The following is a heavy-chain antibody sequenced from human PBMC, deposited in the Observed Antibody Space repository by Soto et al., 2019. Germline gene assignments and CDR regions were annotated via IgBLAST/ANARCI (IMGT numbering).Heavy chain of an antibody. CDR2: ISSSSSTI. V-gene: IGHV3-48*02. D-gene: IGHD4-17*01. CDR3: ARKTYGDSQNWFDP. CDR1: GFTFSSYS. Sequence: GGSLRLSCAASGFTFSSYSMNWVRQAPGKGLEWVSYISSSSSTIYYADSVKGRFTISRDNAKNSLYLQMNSLRDEDTAVYYCARKTYGDSQNWFDPWGQGTLVTVSS. J-gene: IGHJ5*02.